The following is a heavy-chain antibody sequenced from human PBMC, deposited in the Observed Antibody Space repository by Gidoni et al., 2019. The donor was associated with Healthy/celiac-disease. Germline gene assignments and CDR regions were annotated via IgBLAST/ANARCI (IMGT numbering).Heavy chain of an antibody. D-gene: IGHD2-15*01. V-gene: IGHV3-23*01. CDR3: AKPLRTVVVAPPFDY. Sequence: AASGFTFSSYAMSWVRQAPGKGLEWVSAISGSGGSTYYADSVKGRFTISRDNSKNTLYLQMNSLRAEDTAVYYCAKPLRTVVVAPPFDYWGQGTLVTVSS. CDR1: GFTFSSYA. J-gene: IGHJ4*02. CDR2: ISGSGGST.